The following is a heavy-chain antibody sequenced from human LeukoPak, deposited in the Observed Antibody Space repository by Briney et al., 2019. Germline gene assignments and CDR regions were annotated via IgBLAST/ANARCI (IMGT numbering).Heavy chain of an antibody. Sequence: GGSLRLSCAASGFSFNSDWMDWVRQAPGKGLEWVSSISSSSSYIYYADSVKGRFTISRDNAKNSLYLQMNSLRAEDTAVYYCARGLRGSTGYWGQGTLVTVSS. CDR1: GFSFNSDW. J-gene: IGHJ4*02. D-gene: IGHD1-14*01. V-gene: IGHV3-21*01. CDR3: ARGLRGSTGY. CDR2: ISSSSSYI.